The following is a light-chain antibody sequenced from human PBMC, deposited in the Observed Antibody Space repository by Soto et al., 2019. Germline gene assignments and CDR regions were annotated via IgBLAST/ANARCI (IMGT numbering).Light chain of an antibody. CDR1: SSDGGSYNL. CDR3: CSYAGSSTSYVV. J-gene: IGLJ2*01. Sequence: QSALTQPASVSGSPGQSITISCTGTSSDGGSYNLVSWYQQHPGKAPKLMIYEGSKRPSGVSNRFSGSKSGNTASLTISGLQAEDEADYYCCSYAGSSTSYVVFGGGTKVTVL. V-gene: IGLV2-23*01. CDR2: EGS.